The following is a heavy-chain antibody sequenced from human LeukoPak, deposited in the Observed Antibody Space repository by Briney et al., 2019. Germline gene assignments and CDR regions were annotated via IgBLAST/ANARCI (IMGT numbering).Heavy chain of an antibody. D-gene: IGHD2-8*01. CDR2: ISYDGSIK. Sequence: QPGGSLILSCAASGFTFSNYGMHWVRQAPGKGLEWVAVISYDGSIKYYVDSVKGRFTISRDNSKNTLYLQMNSLRAEDTAVYYCAKDARPDCTNGACYDRSSYNMDVWGQGTTVSVPS. V-gene: IGHV3-30*18. CDR1: GFTFSNYG. CDR3: AKDARPDCTNGACYDRSSYNMDV. J-gene: IGHJ6*02.